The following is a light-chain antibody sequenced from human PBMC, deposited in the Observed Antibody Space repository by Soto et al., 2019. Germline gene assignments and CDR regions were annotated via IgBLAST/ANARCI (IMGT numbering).Light chain of an antibody. V-gene: IGKV3-11*01. J-gene: IGKJ4*01. CDR1: QNVGGY. Sequence: EIGLTQSPATLSLSPGERATRSCRASQNVGGYLAWYQQKPDQAPRLLIYDASNRATGIPARFSGSGSGTDFSLTISSLEPEDFAVYYCQQRSTWPLTVGGGTKVEIK. CDR2: DAS. CDR3: QQRSTWPLT.